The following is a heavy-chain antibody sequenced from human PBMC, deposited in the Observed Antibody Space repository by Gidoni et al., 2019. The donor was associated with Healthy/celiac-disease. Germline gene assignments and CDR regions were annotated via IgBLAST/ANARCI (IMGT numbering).Heavy chain of an antibody. D-gene: IGHD3-22*01. CDR2: ST. CDR3: ASPDYYDSSGHH. J-gene: IGHJ5*02. V-gene: IGHV4-39*01. Sequence: STYYNPSLKSRVTISVDTSKNQFSLKLSSVTAADTAVYYCASPDYYDSSGHHWGQGTLVTVSS.